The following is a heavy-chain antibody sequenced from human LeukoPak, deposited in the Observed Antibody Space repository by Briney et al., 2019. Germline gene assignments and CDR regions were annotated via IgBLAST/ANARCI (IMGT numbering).Heavy chain of an antibody. CDR3: ARPWNYYYYYVMDV. CDR1: GFTFSDYY. D-gene: IGHD1-1*01. CDR2: ISSSGSTI. Sequence: GGSLRLSCAASGFTFSDYYMSWIRQAPGKGLEWVSYISSSGSTIYYADSVKGRFTISRDNAKNSLYLQMNSLRDEDTAVYYCARPWNYYYYYVMDVWGQGTTVTVSS. J-gene: IGHJ6*02. V-gene: IGHV3-11*04.